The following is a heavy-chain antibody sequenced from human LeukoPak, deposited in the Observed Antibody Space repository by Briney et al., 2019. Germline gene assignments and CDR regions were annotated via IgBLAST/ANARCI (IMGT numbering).Heavy chain of an antibody. CDR2: MNPNSGNT. V-gene: IGHV1-8*01. J-gene: IGHJ6*03. CDR1: GYTFTSYD. D-gene: IGHD6-13*01. Sequence: GASVKVSCKASGYTFTSYDINWVRQATGQGLEWMGWMNPNSGNTGYAQKFQGRVTMTRNTSISTAYMELSSLRSEDTAVYYCARAPYSSSWYPHLYYYYYMDVWGKGTTVTISS. CDR3: ARAPYSSSWYPHLYYYYYMDV.